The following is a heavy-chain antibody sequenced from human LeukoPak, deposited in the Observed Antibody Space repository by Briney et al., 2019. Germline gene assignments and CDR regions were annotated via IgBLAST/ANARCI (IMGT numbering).Heavy chain of an antibody. D-gene: IGHD3-10*01. Sequence: PGGSLRLSCTASGFTFSSYWMSWVRQTPGKGLEWVANIKRDGSEKYYVDSVKGRFTISRDNAKNSLYLQMNSLRAEDTAVYFCAREKDYYGSGSYYAFDYWGQGTLVTVSS. CDR2: IKRDGSEK. CDR3: AREKDYYGSGSYYAFDY. V-gene: IGHV3-7*01. J-gene: IGHJ4*02. CDR1: GFTFSSYW.